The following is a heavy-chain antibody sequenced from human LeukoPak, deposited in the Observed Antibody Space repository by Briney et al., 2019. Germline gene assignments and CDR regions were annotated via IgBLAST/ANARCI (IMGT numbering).Heavy chain of an antibody. D-gene: IGHD5-12*01. Sequence: SETLSLTCAVYGGSFSSYYWSWIRQPPGKGLEWIGYIYYSGSTNYSPSLKSRVTISVDTSKNQFSLKLSSVTAADTAVYYCARVGGYSGYAVIWGQGTLVTVSS. CDR1: GGSFSSYY. CDR2: IYYSGST. J-gene: IGHJ4*02. V-gene: IGHV4-59*01. CDR3: ARVGGYSGYAVI.